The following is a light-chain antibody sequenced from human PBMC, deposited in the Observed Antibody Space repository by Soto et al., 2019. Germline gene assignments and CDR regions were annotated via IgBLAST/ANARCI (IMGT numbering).Light chain of an antibody. CDR2: DIA. V-gene: IGLV2-14*03. CDR1: SSDIGAYIF. Sequence: QSALTQPASVSGSPGQSITISCTGTSSDIGAYIFVSWYQQHPGKAPKLIIYDIANRPSGVSYRFSGSKSANTAALTISGRQADDEADYYCVSFTTKKSYVFGTGTKLTVL. CDR3: VSFTTKKSYV. J-gene: IGLJ1*01.